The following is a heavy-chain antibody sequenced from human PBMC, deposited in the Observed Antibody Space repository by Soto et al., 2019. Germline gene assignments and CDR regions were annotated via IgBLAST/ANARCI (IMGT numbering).Heavy chain of an antibody. D-gene: IGHD3-3*01. V-gene: IGHV1-46*01. J-gene: IGHJ6*02. CDR3: ARDSGGRDDFGLHRRYGMDV. Sequence: QVQLVQSGAEVKKPGASVKVSCKASGYTFTSYYMHWVRQAPGQGLEWMGIINPSGGSTSYAQKCQGRVTMTRDTSTSTVYMELSSLRSEDTAVYYCARDSGGRDDFGLHRRYGMDVWGQGTTVTVSS. CDR1: GYTFTSYY. CDR2: INPSGGST.